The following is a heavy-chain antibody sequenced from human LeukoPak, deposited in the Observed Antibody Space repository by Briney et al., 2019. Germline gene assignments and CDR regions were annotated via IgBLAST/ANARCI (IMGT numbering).Heavy chain of an antibody. V-gene: IGHV3-21*01. CDR2: ISSSSSYK. CDR1: GFTFSSYS. D-gene: IGHD3-10*01. CDR3: ARDKAVGFWEYKSPPTFDY. Sequence: GGSLRLSCAASGFTFSSYSMNWVRQAPGKGLEWVSSISSSSSYKYYADSVKGRFTISRDNAKNSLYLQMNSLRAEDTAVYYCARDKAVGFWEYKSPPTFDYWGQGTLVTVSS. J-gene: IGHJ4*02.